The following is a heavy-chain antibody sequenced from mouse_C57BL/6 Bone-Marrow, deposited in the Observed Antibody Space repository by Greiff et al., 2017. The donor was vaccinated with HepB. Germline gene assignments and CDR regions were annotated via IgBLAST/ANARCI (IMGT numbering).Heavy chain of an antibody. V-gene: IGHV1-82*01. CDR1: GYAFSSSW. D-gene: IGHD1-1*01. CDR3: ARFGVVAKDYAMDY. J-gene: IGHJ4*01. CDR2: IYPGDGDT. Sequence: QVQLKESGPELVKPGASVKISCKASGYAFSSSWMNWVKQRPGKGLEWIGRIYPGDGDTNYNGKFKGKATLTADKSSSTAYMQLSSLTSEDSAVYFCARFGVVAKDYAMDYWGQGTSVTVSS.